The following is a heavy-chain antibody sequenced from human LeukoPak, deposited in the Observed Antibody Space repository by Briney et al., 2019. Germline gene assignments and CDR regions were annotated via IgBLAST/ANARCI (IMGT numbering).Heavy chain of an antibody. V-gene: IGHV4-61*01. Sequence: SETLSLTCTVSGGSVSSDSDYWSVKRQPPGKELEWIAYIYYSGATNYNPSLKSRVTILIDTSKNQFSLKLSSVTAADTAVYYCASRRLKGAFDIWGQGTMVTVSS. D-gene: IGHD3-16*01. CDR2: IYYSGAT. CDR3: ASRRLKGAFDI. J-gene: IGHJ3*02. CDR1: GGSVSSDSDY.